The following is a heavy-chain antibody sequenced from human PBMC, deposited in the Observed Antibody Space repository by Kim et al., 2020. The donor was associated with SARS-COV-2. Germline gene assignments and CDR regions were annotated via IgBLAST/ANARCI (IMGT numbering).Heavy chain of an antibody. V-gene: IGHV1-24*01. Sequence: IYAQKFQGRVTMTEDTSTDTAYMELSSLRSEDTAVYYCATYDSSGYYYYWGQGTLVTVSS. D-gene: IGHD3-22*01. J-gene: IGHJ4*02. CDR3: ATYDSSGYYYY.